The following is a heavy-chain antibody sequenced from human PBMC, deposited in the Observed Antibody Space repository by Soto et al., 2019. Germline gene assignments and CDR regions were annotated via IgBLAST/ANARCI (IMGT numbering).Heavy chain of an antibody. V-gene: IGHV3-30-3*01. J-gene: IGHJ6*02. CDR1: GFTFSSYP. CDR3: ARDPTALVSRGFGMDV. Sequence: PGGSLRLSCAASGFTFSSYPMHWVRQAPGKGLEWVASISYDAYNKYYADSVKGRFTISRDNSKNTLYLQMNSLSAEDTAVHYCARDPTALVSRGFGMDVWGQGTTVTVSS. CDR2: ISYDAYNK. D-gene: IGHD4-17*01.